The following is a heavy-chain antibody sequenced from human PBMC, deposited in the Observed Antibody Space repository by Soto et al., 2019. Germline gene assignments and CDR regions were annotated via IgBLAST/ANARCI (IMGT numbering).Heavy chain of an antibody. J-gene: IGHJ4*02. CDR2: ISGSGGST. V-gene: IGHV3-23*01. CDR1: GFTFSSYD. CDR3: AKDHSSGTYFDY. Sequence: EVQLLESGGGLVQPGGSLRLSCAASGFTFSSYDMSWVRQAPGKGLEWVSVISGSGGSTYYADSVKGRFTISRDNSKNTLYLQMNSLRAEHTAVYYCAKDHSSGTYFDYWGQGTLVTVSS. D-gene: IGHD6-19*01.